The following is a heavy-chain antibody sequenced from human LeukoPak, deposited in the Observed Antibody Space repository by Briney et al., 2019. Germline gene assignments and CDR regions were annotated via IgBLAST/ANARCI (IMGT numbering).Heavy chain of an antibody. CDR1: GGSISSYY. Sequence: SETLSLTCTVSGGSISSYYWSWIRQPAGKGLEWIGRIYTSGSTNYNPSLKSRVTMSVDTSKNQFSLKLSSVTAADTAVYYCARVPARSGSYSDAFDIWGQGTMVTVSS. J-gene: IGHJ3*02. D-gene: IGHD1-26*01. CDR2: IYTSGST. CDR3: ARVPARSGSYSDAFDI. V-gene: IGHV4-4*07.